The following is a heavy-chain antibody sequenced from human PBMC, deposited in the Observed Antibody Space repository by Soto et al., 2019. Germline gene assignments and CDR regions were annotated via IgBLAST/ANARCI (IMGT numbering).Heavy chain of an antibody. J-gene: IGHJ4*02. CDR3: AKQEGVGYNYGRFDY. D-gene: IGHD1-1*01. CDR1: GFTFSSYG. Sequence: QVQLVESGGGVVQPGRSLRLSCAASGFTFSSYGIHWVRQAPGKGLEWVAVISYDGSNKYYADSVKGRFTISRDNSKNTLYLQMNSLRAEDTAVYYCAKQEGVGYNYGRFDYWGQGTLVTVSS. CDR2: ISYDGSNK. V-gene: IGHV3-30*18.